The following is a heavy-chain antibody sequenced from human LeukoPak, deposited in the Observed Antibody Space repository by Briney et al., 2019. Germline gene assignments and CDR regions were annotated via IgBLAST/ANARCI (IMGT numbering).Heavy chain of an antibody. CDR2: IYSGGST. Sequence: TGGSLRLSCAASGFTVGSSYMRWVRQAPGKGLEWVSVIYSGGSTYYADSMKGRFTLSRDNSKNTLYLQMNSLRAEDTAVYYCARLSGSYYEADYWGQGTLVTVSS. CDR3: ARLSGSYYEADY. V-gene: IGHV3-53*01. D-gene: IGHD1-26*01. CDR1: GFTVGSSY. J-gene: IGHJ4*02.